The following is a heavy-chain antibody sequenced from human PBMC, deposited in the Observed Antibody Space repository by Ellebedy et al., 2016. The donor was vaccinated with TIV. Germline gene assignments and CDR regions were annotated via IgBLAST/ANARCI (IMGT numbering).Heavy chain of an antibody. CDR2: IKQDGGET. J-gene: IGHJ3*02. V-gene: IGHV3-7*01. CDR1: GFSFRSYW. CDR3: ATDGSYGDYLSPTHAFEI. D-gene: IGHD3-16*01. Sequence: GGSLRLSCVGSGFSFRSYWMSWVRQAPGKGLEWVANIKQDGGETYYGDSVKGRFTISRDNAKRTLDLQMNSLRAEDTAIYYCATDGSYGDYLSPTHAFEIWGQGTLVTVSP.